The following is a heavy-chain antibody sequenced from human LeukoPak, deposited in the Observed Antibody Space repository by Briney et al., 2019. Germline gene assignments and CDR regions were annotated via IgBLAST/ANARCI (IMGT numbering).Heavy chain of an antibody. CDR1: GGYISSVDYY. J-gene: IGHJ4*02. Sequence: PSETLSLTCTVAGGYISSVDYYWSWPRPPPGKLLEWIGYIYYSGSTNYNPSLKSRVTISVDTSKNQFSLKLSSVTAADTAVYYCARQPYDYVWGSYRPFDYWGQETLVTVSS. CDR3: ARQPYDYVWGSYRPFDY. CDR2: IYYSGST. V-gene: IGHV4-30-4*01. D-gene: IGHD3-16*02.